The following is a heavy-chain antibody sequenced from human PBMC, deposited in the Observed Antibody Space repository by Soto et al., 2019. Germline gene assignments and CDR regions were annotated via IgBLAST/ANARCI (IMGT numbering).Heavy chain of an antibody. CDR1: GFTFRSNW. CDR2: IKQDGSEK. CDR3: ARIGTRQQLEFYYYYGMDV. V-gene: IGHV3-7*01. Sequence: PGGSLRLSCAASGFTFRSNWMSWVRQAPGKGLEWVANIKQDGSEKYYADSVKGRFTISRDNSKNTLYLQMNSLRAEDTAVYYCARIGTRQQLEFYYYYGMDVWGQGTTVTVSS. J-gene: IGHJ6*02. D-gene: IGHD6-13*01.